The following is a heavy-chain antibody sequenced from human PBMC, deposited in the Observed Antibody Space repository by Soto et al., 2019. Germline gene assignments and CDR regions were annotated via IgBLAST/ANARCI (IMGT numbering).Heavy chain of an antibody. J-gene: IGHJ3*02. CDR1: GFTFSNAW. D-gene: IGHD5-12*01. CDR3: TSRDAWLRFNTPNDAFDI. Sequence: GGSLRLSCAASGFTFSNAWMSWVRQAPGKGLEWVGRIKSKTDGGTTDYAAPVKGRFTISRDDSKNTLYLQMNSLKTEDTAVYYCTSRDAWLRFNTPNDAFDIWGQGTMVTVSS. V-gene: IGHV3-15*01. CDR2: IKSKTDGGTT.